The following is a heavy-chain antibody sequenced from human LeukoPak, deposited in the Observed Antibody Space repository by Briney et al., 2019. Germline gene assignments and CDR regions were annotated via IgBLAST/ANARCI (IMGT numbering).Heavy chain of an antibody. V-gene: IGHV3-53*01. J-gene: IGHJ4*02. D-gene: IGHD3-16*02. CDR3: ARGAYRISWPGIDY. CDR1: GFTVISNL. Sequence: GGSLTLSCAASGFTVISNLMTWVRQSPGRGLEWLSSIYSGGATYYADSVKGRFTISRDHSNNSASLQMINLRVEDTAIYYCARGAYRISWPGIDYWGQGTLVTVSS. CDR2: IYSGGAT.